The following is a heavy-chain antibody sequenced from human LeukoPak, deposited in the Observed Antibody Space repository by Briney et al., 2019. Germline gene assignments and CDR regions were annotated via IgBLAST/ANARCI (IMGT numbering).Heavy chain of an antibody. CDR2: IYHSGST. V-gene: IGHV4-38-2*02. CDR1: GYSISSGYY. J-gene: IGHJ6*03. Sequence: SETLSLTCTVSGYSISSGYYWGWIRQPPGKGLEWIGSIYHSGSTYYNPSLKSRATISVDTSKNQFSLKLSSVTAADTAVYYCARDLGIAAAGEDYYYYYYMDVWGKGTTVTVSS. CDR3: ARDLGIAAAGEDYYYYYYMDV. D-gene: IGHD6-13*01.